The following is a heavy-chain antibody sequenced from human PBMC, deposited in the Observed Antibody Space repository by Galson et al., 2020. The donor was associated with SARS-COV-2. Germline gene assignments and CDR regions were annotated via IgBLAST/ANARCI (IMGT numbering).Heavy chain of an antibody. D-gene: IGHD2-15*01. J-gene: IGHJ6*03. Sequence: GESLKISCAASGFSVSDNFMSWVRQAPGKGLEWVSFTYLGGNTNYADSVRGRFTVARDNSKNTLYLQLNSLRAEDTAVYYCARDVQEYCSGGNCPYSYFYMDVWGKGTAVTVSS. CDR1: GFSVSDNF. V-gene: IGHV3-53*01. CDR2: TYLGGNT. CDR3: ARDVQEYCSGGNCPYSYFYMDV.